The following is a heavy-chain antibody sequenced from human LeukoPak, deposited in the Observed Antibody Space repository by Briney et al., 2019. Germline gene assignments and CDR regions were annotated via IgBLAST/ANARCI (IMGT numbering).Heavy chain of an antibody. J-gene: IGHJ4*02. D-gene: IGHD2-15*01. CDR3: VRDNPRCCGVVPANIDDY. V-gene: IGHV3-48*01. CDR2: INGGGSPI. CDR1: GFIFSRDS. Sequence: GGSLSLSCATSGFIFSRDSMNWVRQAPGKGLEWVAYINGGGSPILYADSVRGRFTISRDNAKNSLYLQMNSLRAEDTAVYYCVRDNPRCCGVVPANIDDYWGQGTLVTVSS.